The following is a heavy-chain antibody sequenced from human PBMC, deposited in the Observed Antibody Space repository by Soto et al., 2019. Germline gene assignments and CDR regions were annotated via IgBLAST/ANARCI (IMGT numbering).Heavy chain of an antibody. CDR1: GGTFSSYA. CDR3: ARGPTVTTFDY. J-gene: IGHJ4*02. CDR2: VIPIFGTA. D-gene: IGHD4-17*01. Sequence: SVEVSCKASGGTFSSYAISWVRQAPGQGLEWMGGVIPIFGTANYAQKFQGRVTITADESTSTAYMELSSLRSEDTAVYYCARGPTVTTFDYWGQGTLVTVSS. V-gene: IGHV1-69*13.